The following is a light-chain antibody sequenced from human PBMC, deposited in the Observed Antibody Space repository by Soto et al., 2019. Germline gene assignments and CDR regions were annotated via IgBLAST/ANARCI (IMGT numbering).Light chain of an antibody. Sequence: DFVMTQSLDSLAVSLGERATINCKSSQSVLSTSNNKNYLAWFQQKPGQPPKLVIYWASVRASGVPDRFSGSGSGTDFTLTSSSLQAEDVAVYYCQQYHSDPITFGQGTRLEI. V-gene: IGKV4-1*01. J-gene: IGKJ5*01. CDR1: QSVLSTSNNKNY. CDR2: WAS. CDR3: QQYHSDPIT.